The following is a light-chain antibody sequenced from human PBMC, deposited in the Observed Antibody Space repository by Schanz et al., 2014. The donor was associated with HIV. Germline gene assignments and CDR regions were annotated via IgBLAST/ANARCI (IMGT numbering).Light chain of an antibody. V-gene: IGKV1-33*01. CDR1: QGISSW. CDR2: DTS. CDR3: QHFDSLPIT. Sequence: DIQLTQSPSSVSASVGDRVTITCRASQGISSWLAWYQQKPGKAPKLLIYDTSNLETGVPSRFSGGGSGTDFTFTITSLQPEDYATYFCQHFDSLPITFGQGTRLEIK. J-gene: IGKJ5*01.